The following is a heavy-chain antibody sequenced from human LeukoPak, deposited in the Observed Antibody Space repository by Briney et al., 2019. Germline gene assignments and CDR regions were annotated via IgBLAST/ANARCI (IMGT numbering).Heavy chain of an antibody. CDR2: IYYSGST. J-gene: IGHJ3*02. V-gene: IGHV4-59*11. CDR3: ARLVTAIGGDAFDI. CDR1: GGSISSHY. Sequence: SETPSLTCTVSGGSISSHYWSWIRQPPGKGLEWIGYIYYSGSTNYNPSLKSRVTISVDTSKNQFSLRLSSVTAADTAVYYCARLVTAIGGDAFDIWGQGTMVTVSS. D-gene: IGHD2-21*02.